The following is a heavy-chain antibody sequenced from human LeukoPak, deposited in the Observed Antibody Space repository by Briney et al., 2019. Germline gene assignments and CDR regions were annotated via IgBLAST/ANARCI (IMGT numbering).Heavy chain of an antibody. J-gene: IGHJ3*02. CDR3: ARERQDSIVHSGAFDI. CDR1: GFTFSTYF. V-gene: IGHV3-30-3*01. D-gene: IGHD2-15*01. CDR2: IASDGSHT. Sequence: GRSLRLSCAAYGFTFSTYFMHWDRQAPGKGLEWVAVIASDGSHTFYVESVKGRFTISRDNSKNTLYLQMNSLRAEDTAVYFCARERQDSIVHSGAFDIWGQGTMVTVSS.